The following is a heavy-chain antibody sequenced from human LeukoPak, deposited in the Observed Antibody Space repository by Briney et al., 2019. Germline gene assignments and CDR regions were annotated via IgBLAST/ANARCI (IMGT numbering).Heavy chain of an antibody. J-gene: IGHJ4*02. V-gene: IGHV3-23*01. Sequence: GGSLRLSCAASAFTFSTYAMSWVRQAPGKGLEWVSAISGSGGSTYYADSVKGRFTIPRDNSKNTLYLQMNSLRAEDTAVYYCAKDQVYCSGGSCFPYFDYWGQGTLVTVSS. D-gene: IGHD2-15*01. CDR1: AFTFSTYA. CDR2: ISGSGGST. CDR3: AKDQVYCSGGSCFPYFDY.